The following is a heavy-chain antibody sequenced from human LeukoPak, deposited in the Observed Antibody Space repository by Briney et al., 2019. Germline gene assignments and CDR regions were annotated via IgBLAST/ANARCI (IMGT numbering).Heavy chain of an antibody. CDR3: ARWRYSSSWFLSHYFDY. CDR1: GGSISSYY. CDR2: IYYSGST. V-gene: IGHV4-59*01. Sequence: SETLSLTCTVSGGSISSYYWSWIRQPPGKGLEWIGYIYYSGSTNYNPSLKSRVTISVDTSKNQFSLKLSSVTAADTAVYYCARWRYSSSWFLSHYFDYWGQGTLVTVSS. D-gene: IGHD6-13*01. J-gene: IGHJ4*02.